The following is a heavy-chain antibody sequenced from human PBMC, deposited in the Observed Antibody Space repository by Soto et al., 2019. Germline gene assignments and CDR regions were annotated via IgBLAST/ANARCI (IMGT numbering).Heavy chain of an antibody. CDR1: GGSVSSGSYH. CDR3: ASLITDYDFWSGHNWFDP. Sequence: LSLTCTVSGGSVSSGSYHWSWIRQPPGKGLEWIGYIYYSGSTNYNPSLKSRVTISVDTSKNQFSLKLSSVTAADTAVYYCASLITDYDFWSGHNWFDPWGQGTLVTVSS. J-gene: IGHJ5*02. V-gene: IGHV4-61*01. D-gene: IGHD3-3*01. CDR2: IYYSGST.